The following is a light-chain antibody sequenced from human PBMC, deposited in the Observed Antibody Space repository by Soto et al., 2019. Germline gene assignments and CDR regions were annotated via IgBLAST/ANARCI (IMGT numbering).Light chain of an antibody. Sequence: AIQMTQSPSSLSASVGDRVTITCRASQGIRRDLTWYQQKPGKAPKLLIYDASNLQSGVPSRFSGSGSGTDFTLTISSLQPEDFATYYCLQDNSYPYTFGQGTKLEIK. J-gene: IGKJ2*01. V-gene: IGKV1-6*01. CDR2: DAS. CDR1: QGIRRD. CDR3: LQDNSYPYT.